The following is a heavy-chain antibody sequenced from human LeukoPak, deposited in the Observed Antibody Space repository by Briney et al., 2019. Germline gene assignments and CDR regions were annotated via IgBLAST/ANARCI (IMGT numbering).Heavy chain of an antibody. J-gene: IGHJ5*02. CDR1: GYSFTNNW. D-gene: IGHD2-15*01. V-gene: IGHV5-51*06. Sequence: GESLKISCKGSGYSFTNNWIGWVRQMPGKGLEWMGITYPGDSNTRYSPSFQGQVTISADKSISSAYLQWSSLKASDTAMYYCVRSPACSSGTCYHNWFDPWGQGTLVNVSS. CDR2: TYPGDSNT. CDR3: VRSPACSSGTCYHNWFDP.